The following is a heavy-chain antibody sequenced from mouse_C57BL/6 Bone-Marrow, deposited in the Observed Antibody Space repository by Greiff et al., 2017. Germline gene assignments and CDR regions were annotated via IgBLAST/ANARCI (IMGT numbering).Heavy chain of an antibody. V-gene: IGHV1-81*01. D-gene: IGHD2-4*01. CDR1: GYTFTSYG. Sequence: QVQLKESGAELARPGASVKLSCKASGYTFTSYGISWVKQRTGQGLEWIGEIYPRSGNTYYNEKFKGKATLTADKSSSTAYMDLRSLTSEDSAVYCWARPYDYETWFAYWGQGTLVTVSA. J-gene: IGHJ3*01. CDR2: IYPRSGNT. CDR3: ARPYDYETWFAY.